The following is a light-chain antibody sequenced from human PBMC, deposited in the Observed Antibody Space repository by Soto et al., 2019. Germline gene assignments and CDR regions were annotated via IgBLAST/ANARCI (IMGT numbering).Light chain of an antibody. CDR1: QSVSSSY. CDR3: QQYGSSPRT. Sequence: EIVLTQSPVTLSFSPFERATLSFRASQSVSSSYLAWYQQKPGQAPRLLISGASSRATGIPDRFTGGGSGTDFTLTISRLEPEDFAVYYCQQYGSSPRTFGQGTKVDIK. CDR2: GAS. J-gene: IGKJ1*01. V-gene: IGKV3-20*01.